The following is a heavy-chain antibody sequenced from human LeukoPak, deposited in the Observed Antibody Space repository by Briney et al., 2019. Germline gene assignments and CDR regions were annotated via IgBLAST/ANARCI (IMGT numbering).Heavy chain of an antibody. J-gene: IGHJ4*02. Sequence: GASVKVSCKASGYIFTNYGISWVRQAPGQGLEWMGWMNPNSGNTGYAQKFQGRVTMTRNTSISTAYMELSSLRSEDTAVYYCARGVGYCSGGSCYHIKFDYWGQGTLVTVSS. V-gene: IGHV1-8*02. CDR1: GYIFTNYG. CDR3: ARGVGYCSGGSCYHIKFDY. D-gene: IGHD2-15*01. CDR2: MNPNSGNT.